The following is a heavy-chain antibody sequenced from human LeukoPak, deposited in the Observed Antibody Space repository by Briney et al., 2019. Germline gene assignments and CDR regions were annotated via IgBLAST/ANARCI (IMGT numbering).Heavy chain of an antibody. J-gene: IGHJ6*04. CDR3: AGSCPVLRYSLGMDV. CDR2: INHSGST. V-gene: IGHV4-34*01. Sequence: PSETLSLTCAVYGGSFSGYYWSWIRQPPGKGLEWIGEINHSGSTNYNPSLKSRVTISVDTSKNQFSLKLSSVTAADTAVYYCAGSCPVLRYSLGMDVWGKGTTVTVSS. CDR1: GGSFSGYY. D-gene: IGHD2-15*01.